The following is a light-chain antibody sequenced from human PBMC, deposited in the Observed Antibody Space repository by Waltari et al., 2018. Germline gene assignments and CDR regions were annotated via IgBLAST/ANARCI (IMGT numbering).Light chain of an antibody. V-gene: IGKV4-1*01. CDR2: WAS. CDR1: QSVLYSSNNNNY. Sequence: DIVMTQSPDSLAVSLGERATINCKSSQSVLYSSNNNNYLAWYQQKPGQPPKLLIYWASTRESGVPDRFSGSGSWTDFTLTISSLQADDVAVYYCQQYYSTPHTFGPGTKVDIK. CDR3: QQYYSTPHT. J-gene: IGKJ3*01.